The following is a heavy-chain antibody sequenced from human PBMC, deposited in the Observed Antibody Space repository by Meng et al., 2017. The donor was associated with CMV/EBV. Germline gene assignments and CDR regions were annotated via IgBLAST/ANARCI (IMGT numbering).Heavy chain of an antibody. D-gene: IGHD6-6*01. CDR3: ARNIAARTYYYYYYGMDV. CDR2: ISYDGSNK. V-gene: IGHV3-30*04. CDR1: GFTFSSYA. Sequence: GSLRLSCAASGFTFSSYAMHWVRQAPGKGLEWVAVISYDGSNKYYADSVKGRFTISRDNSKNTLYLQMNSLRAEDTAVYYCARNIAARTYYYYYYGMDVWGQGTTVTVSS. J-gene: IGHJ6*02.